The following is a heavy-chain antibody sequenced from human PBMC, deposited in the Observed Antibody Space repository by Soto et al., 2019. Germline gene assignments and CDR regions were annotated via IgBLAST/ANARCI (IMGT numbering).Heavy chain of an antibody. Sequence: EVQLLESGGGLVQPGGSLGLSCAALGFTFRSYAMSWVGKPQGRGLEWVSLIGESGTPTYYADSVKGRFTISRDNSGNTLFLEMYSLRAEDTAVYYCARYIPGVRYYGMDVWGQGTTVTVSS. J-gene: IGHJ6*02. V-gene: IGHV3-23*01. D-gene: IGHD2-2*01. CDR2: IGESGTPT. CDR3: ARYIPGVRYYGMDV. CDR1: GFTFRSYA.